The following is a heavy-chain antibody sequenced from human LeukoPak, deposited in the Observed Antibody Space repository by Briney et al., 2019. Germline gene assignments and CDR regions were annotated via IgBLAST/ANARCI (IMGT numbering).Heavy chain of an antibody. Sequence: SETLSLTCTVSGGSIYSYYWSWIRQPPGKGLEGIGYIYNSGSTNYNPSLKSRVTISVDTSKNQVSLKLSSVTAADTAVYYCACQWLVDAFDIWGQGTMVTVSS. D-gene: IGHD3-22*01. CDR1: GGSIYSYY. V-gene: IGHV4-59*08. J-gene: IGHJ3*02. CDR3: ACQWLVDAFDI. CDR2: IYNSGST.